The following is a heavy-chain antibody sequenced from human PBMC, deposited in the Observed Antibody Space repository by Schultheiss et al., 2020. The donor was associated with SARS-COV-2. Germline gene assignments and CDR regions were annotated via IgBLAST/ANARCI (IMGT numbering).Heavy chain of an antibody. CDR3: ARLLYSGSYSDAFEI. Sequence: SETLSLTCTVSGGSISGYYWSWIRQPPGKGLEWIGYIYYSESTNYNPALKSRVTMTVDTSKNQFSLKLSSVTAADTAVYFCARLLYSGSYSDAFEIWGQGTMVTVSS. D-gene: IGHD1-26*01. CDR2: IYYSEST. V-gene: IGHV4-59*08. J-gene: IGHJ3*02. CDR1: GGSISGYY.